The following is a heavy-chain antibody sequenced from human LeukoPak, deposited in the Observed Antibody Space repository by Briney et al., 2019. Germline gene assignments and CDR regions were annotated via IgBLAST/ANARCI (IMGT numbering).Heavy chain of an antibody. CDR3: AKVLSGSQDY. CDR2: IGGGGEST. V-gene: IGHV3-23*01. Sequence: GGSLRLSCAASGFTFSSYAMSWVRQAPAKGLEWVSTIGGGGESTYYADSVKGRFTISRDNSKSTVYLQMNSLRAEDTAVYYCAKVLSGSQDYWGQGTLVTVFS. D-gene: IGHD1-26*01. J-gene: IGHJ4*02. CDR1: GFTFSSYA.